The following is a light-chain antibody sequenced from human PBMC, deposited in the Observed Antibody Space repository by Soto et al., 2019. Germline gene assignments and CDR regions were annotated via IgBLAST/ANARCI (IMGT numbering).Light chain of an antibody. Sequence: QSALTQPRSVSGSPGQSVTISCTGTSSDVGGYNYVSWYQQHPGKAPKLMIYDVSKRPSGVPDRFSGSKSGNTASLTISGLQAEDEADYYCCSYAGSYPYVFGPGTK. J-gene: IGLJ1*01. CDR1: SSDVGGYNY. CDR3: CSYAGSYPYV. CDR2: DVS. V-gene: IGLV2-11*01.